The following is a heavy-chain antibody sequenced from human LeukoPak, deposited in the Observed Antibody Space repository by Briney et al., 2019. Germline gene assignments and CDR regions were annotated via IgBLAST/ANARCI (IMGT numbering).Heavy chain of an antibody. V-gene: IGHV4-4*02. CDR2: IYHSGST. J-gene: IGHJ4*02. Sequence: PSETLSLTCAVSGGSISSSNWWSWVRQPPGKGLEWIGEIYHSGSTNYNPSLKSRVTISVDKSKNQFSLKLSSVTAAGTAVYYCARASHWNQLHYFDYWGQGTLVTVSS. CDR3: ARASHWNQLHYFDY. CDR1: GGSISSSNW. D-gene: IGHD1-1*01.